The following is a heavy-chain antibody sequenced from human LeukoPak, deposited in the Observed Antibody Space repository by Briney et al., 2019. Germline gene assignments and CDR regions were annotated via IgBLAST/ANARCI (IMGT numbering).Heavy chain of an antibody. J-gene: IGHJ4*02. CDR2: INNDGSST. Sequence: ESGGSLRLSCAASGFTLSSNWMHWVRQAPGKGLVWVSRINNDGSSTSYADSVKGRFTISRDNAKDTLFLQMNSLRAEDTAVYYCVKYSSGWNWGQGTLVTVSS. CDR3: VKYSSGWN. V-gene: IGHV3-74*01. D-gene: IGHD6-19*01. CDR1: GFTLSSNW.